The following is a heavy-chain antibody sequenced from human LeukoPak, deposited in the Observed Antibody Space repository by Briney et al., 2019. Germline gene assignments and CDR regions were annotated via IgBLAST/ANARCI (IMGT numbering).Heavy chain of an antibody. D-gene: IGHD2-2*02. CDR2: IGGSSSTI. CDR1: GFTFSDYY. J-gene: IGHJ6*02. CDR3: ARDGSRYCSSTSCYSGYYYYGMDV. V-gene: IGHV3-11*01. Sequence: GGTLRLSCAVSGFTFSDYYMSWIRQAPGKGLEWVSYIGGSSSTIYYADSVKSRFTISRDNAKNSLYLQMNSLRAEDTAVYYCARDGSRYCSSTSCYSGYYYYGMDVWGQGTTVTVSS.